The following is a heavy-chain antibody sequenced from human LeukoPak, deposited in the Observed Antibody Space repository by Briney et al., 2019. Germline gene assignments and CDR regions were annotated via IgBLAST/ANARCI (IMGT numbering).Heavy chain of an antibody. CDR2: IKSDGRT. D-gene: IGHD3-22*01. Sequence: GGSLRLSCAAAGFTFSNYWMHWIRQAPGKGLVWVSRIKSDGRTNYADSVKGRFAISRYNANNTISLQMNSLRAEDNGVYYCARAPSEIGGYYPEYFRHWGQGTLVTVSS. V-gene: IGHV3-74*01. J-gene: IGHJ1*01. CDR3: ARAPSEIGGYYPEYFRH. CDR1: GFTFSNYW.